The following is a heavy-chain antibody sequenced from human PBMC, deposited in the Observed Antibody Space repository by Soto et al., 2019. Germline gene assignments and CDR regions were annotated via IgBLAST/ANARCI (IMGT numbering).Heavy chain of an antibody. Sequence: SVKVSCKASGGTFSSYAISWVRQAPGQGLEWMGGIIPIFGTANYAQKFQGRVTIAADESTSTAYMELSSLRSEDTAVYYCARWLTYLRFIESLAYYYYGMDVWGQGTTVTVSS. CDR2: IIPIFGTA. CDR1: GGTFSSYA. CDR3: ARWLTYLRFIESLAYYYYGMDV. J-gene: IGHJ6*02. V-gene: IGHV1-69*13. D-gene: IGHD3-3*01.